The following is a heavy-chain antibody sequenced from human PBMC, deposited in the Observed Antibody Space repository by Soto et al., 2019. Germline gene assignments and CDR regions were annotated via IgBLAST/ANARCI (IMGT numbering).Heavy chain of an antibody. D-gene: IGHD3-22*01. J-gene: IGHJ4*02. CDR3: AKTYYYDSSGYWPDY. CDR2: ISGSGGST. CDR1: GFSFSSYA. V-gene: IGHV3-23*01. Sequence: PGGSLRLSCAASGFSFSSYAMSWVRQAPGKGLEWVSTISGSGGSTHYADSVKGRFTISRENSKKTVNLQMNSLRAEDTAVYYCAKTYYYDSSGYWPDYWGQGTLVTV.